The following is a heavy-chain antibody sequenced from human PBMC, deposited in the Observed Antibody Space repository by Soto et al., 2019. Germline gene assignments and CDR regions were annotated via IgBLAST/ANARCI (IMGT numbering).Heavy chain of an antibody. J-gene: IGHJ4*03. CDR1: GFSISRGDYY. CDR2: IYYSGST. D-gene: IGHD1-1*01. Sequence: PXETLSLTCTVSGFSISRGDYYWSWVRQPPGKGLEWIGYIYYSGSTYHNPSLKSRVSMTVDTSRNQFSLNLPSVTASDTAVYYCARLAGGYNGYFDYWGQGTQVTVSS. CDR3: ARLAGGYNGYFDY. V-gene: IGHV4-30-4*01.